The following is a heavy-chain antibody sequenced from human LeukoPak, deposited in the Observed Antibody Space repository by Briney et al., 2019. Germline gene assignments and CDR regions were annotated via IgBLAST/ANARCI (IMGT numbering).Heavy chain of an antibody. CDR2: INPNSGGT. CDR3: AREKNIPDAFDI. Sequence: GASVKVSCKASGYTFTGYYMHWVRQAPGQGLEWMGWINPNSGGTNYAQKFQARVTMTRDTSISTAYMELNRLRSDDTAVYYCAREKNIPDAFDIWGQGTLVTVSS. J-gene: IGHJ3*02. D-gene: IGHD2/OR15-2a*01. V-gene: IGHV1-2*02. CDR1: GYTFTGYY.